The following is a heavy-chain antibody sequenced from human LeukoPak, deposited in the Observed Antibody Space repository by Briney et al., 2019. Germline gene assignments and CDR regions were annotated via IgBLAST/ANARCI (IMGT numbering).Heavy chain of an antibody. Sequence: SQTLSHTCTVSGGSISIGGYYWSWSRQHPGKGLEWIGYIYYNGNTYYNPSLKSRLTISGDMSENQFSLKLTSVTAADTAVYFCVRNFDSYNAFDIWGQGTMVTVSS. V-gene: IGHV4-31*03. CDR1: GGSISIGGYY. CDR3: VRNFDSYNAFDI. J-gene: IGHJ3*02. CDR2: IYYNGNT. D-gene: IGHD3-10*01.